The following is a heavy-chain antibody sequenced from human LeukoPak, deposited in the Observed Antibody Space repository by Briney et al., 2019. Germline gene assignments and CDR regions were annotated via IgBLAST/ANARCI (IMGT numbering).Heavy chain of an antibody. J-gene: IGHJ4*02. CDR3: GRDLGGRSGY. CDR2: INEDGSIT. V-gene: IGHV3-74*01. D-gene: IGHD1-26*01. Sequence: PGGSLRLSCAVSGFTFRTYWMHWVRQVAGEGLVWVSRINEDGSITNYADSVKDRFSISRDNAKDTLYLQMNSLRAEDTAVYYYGRDLGGRSGYWGQGTLVTVSS. CDR1: GFTFRTYW.